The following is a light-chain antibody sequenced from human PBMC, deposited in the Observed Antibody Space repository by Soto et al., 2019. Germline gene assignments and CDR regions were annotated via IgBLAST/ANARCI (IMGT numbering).Light chain of an antibody. CDR1: QGISNY. CDR2: VAS. CDR3: EQLFSFPPT. Sequence: IQLTQSPSFLSASVGDRVTITCRASQGISNYLAWYQQKPGKAPNLLIYVASTLQSGVPSRFSGSGSGTEFTLTISRLQPEDLASYYCEQLFSFPPTFGQGTRLEIK. V-gene: IGKV1-9*01. J-gene: IGKJ5*01.